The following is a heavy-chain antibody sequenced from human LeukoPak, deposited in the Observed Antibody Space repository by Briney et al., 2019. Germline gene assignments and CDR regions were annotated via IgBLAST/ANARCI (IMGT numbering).Heavy chain of an antibody. CDR2: IYYSGST. CDR3: ARGANNYYGSGSASYYYYYGMDV. V-gene: IGHV4-30-4*01. J-gene: IGHJ6*04. CDR1: GGSISSGDYY. Sequence: PSQTLSLTCTVSGGSISSGDYYWSWLRQPPGKGLEWIGYIYYSGSTYYNPSLKSRVTISVDTSKNQFSLKLSSVTAADTAVYYCARGANNYYGSGSASYYYYYGMDVWGKGTTVTVSS. D-gene: IGHD3-10*01.